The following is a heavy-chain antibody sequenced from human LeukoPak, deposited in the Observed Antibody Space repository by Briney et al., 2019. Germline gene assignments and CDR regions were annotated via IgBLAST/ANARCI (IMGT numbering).Heavy chain of an antibody. CDR3: ASGEYTMAHAFDI. CDR1: GGSISSYY. J-gene: IGHJ3*02. Sequence: SETLSLTCTVSGGSISSYYWSWIRQPPGKGLEWIGYIYYSGSTNYNPSLKSRVTISVDTSKNQFSLKLSSVTAADTAVYYCASGEYTMAHAFDIWGQGTMVTVSS. D-gene: IGHD3-10*01. CDR2: IYYSGST. V-gene: IGHV4-59*01.